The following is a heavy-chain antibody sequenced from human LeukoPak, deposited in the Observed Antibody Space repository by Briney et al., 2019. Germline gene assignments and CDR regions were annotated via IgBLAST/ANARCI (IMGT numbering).Heavy chain of an antibody. D-gene: IGHD2-15*01. CDR1: GYTFTGYY. V-gene: IGHV1-2*02. J-gene: IGHJ3*02. CDR2: INPNSGGT. CDR3: AREQDIVVVVAATGAFDI. Sequence: GASVKVSCKASGYTFTGYYMHWVRQAPGQGLEWMGWINPNSGGTNYAQKFQGRVAMTRDTSISTAYMELSRLRSDDTAVYYCAREQDIVVVVAATGAFDIWGQGTMVTVSS.